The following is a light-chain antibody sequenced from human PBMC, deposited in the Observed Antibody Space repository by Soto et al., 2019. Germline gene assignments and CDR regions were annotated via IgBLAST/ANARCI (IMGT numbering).Light chain of an antibody. CDR1: QSVSSY. CDR3: QQSNNWPPT. Sequence: EIVLTQSPATLSVSPGERATLSCRASQSVSSYLACYQQKPGQAPRLLIYGASSRATGIPDRFSGSGSGTDFPLTISRLEPEDFAVYYCQQSNNWPPTFGQGTR. J-gene: IGKJ5*01. CDR2: GAS. V-gene: IGKV3-11*01.